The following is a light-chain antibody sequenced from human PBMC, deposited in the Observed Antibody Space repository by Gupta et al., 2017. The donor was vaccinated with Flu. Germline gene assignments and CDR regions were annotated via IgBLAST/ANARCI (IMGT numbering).Light chain of an antibody. CDR2: IDD. CDR3: ALWEDGLNTWI. CDR1: APNFITHC. J-gene: IGLJ3*02. Sequence: QSMSPQPPSLSATPGQSLHLPCSGGAPNFITHCVDWHLFLPGRAPRLVIYIDDQRPAGVPDRLSGFLSGSSASLTIRDLPSGDEAHYYCALWEDGLNTWIFGGGTELTVL. V-gene: IGLV1-44*01.